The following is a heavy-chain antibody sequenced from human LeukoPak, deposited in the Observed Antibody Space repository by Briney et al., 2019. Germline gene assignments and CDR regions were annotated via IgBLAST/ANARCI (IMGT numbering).Heavy chain of an antibody. D-gene: IGHD3-3*01. CDR2: ISDSSSYI. CDR3: ARDTGFGVVINPTYGMDV. J-gene: IGHJ6*02. CDR1: GFTFSSYS. V-gene: IGHV3-21*01. Sequence: GGSLRLSCAASGFTFSSYSMHWVRQAPGKGLEWVSSISDSSSYIYYADSVKGRFTISRDNAKNSLYLRMNSLRAEDTAVYYCARDTGFGVVINPTYGMDVWGQGTTVTVSS.